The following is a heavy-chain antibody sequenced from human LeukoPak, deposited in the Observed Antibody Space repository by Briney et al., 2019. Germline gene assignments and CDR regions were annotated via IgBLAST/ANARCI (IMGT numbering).Heavy chain of an antibody. V-gene: IGHV3-7*01. CDR3: ARDGADLNDYYGMDV. D-gene: IGHD1-26*01. CDR2: IKGDGSER. J-gene: IGHJ6*02. Sequence: GGSLRLSCVVSGFTFSSCWMSWVRQAPGKGLEWVANIKGDGSERYYADSVKGRFTISRDNAKNSLYLQMNSLRAEDTAVYYCARDGADLNDYYGMDVWGQGTTVTVSS. CDR1: GFTFSSCW.